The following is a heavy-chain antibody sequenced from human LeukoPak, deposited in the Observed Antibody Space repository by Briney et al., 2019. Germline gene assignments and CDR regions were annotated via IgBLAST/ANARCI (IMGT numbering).Heavy chain of an antibody. J-gene: IGHJ4*02. CDR2: IRCDGSNT. Sequence: GGSLRLSCAASGFTFSSYGMHWVRQAPGKGLEWVAFIRCDGSNTYYADSVKGRFTISRDNSKNTLYLQMNSLRAEDTAVYYCAKDSVHMIDILRFLEWLGPAGHFDYWGQGTLVTVSS. D-gene: IGHD3-3*01. V-gene: IGHV3-30*02. CDR3: AKDSVHMIDILRFLEWLGPAGHFDY. CDR1: GFTFSSYG.